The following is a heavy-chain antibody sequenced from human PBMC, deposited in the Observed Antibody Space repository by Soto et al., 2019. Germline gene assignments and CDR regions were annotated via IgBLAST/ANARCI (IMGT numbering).Heavy chain of an antibody. J-gene: IGHJ6*02. Sequence: QVQLVQSGAEVKKPGSSVKVSCKASGGTFSSYAISWVRQAPGQGLEWMGGIIPIFGTANYAQKFQGRVTITADESTSTAYMELSSLRSEDTAVYYCASASPRRSASYEYYYSGMDVWGQGTTVNVSS. CDR1: GGTFSSYA. V-gene: IGHV1-69*12. CDR3: ASASPRRSASYEYYYSGMDV. D-gene: IGHD1-26*01. CDR2: IIPIFGTA.